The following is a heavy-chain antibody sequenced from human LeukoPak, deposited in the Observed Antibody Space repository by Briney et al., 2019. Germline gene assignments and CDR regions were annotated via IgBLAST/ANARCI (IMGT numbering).Heavy chain of an antibody. CDR1: GGTFSSYA. J-gene: IGHJ4*02. Sequence: ASVKVSCKASGGTFSSYAISWVRQAPGQGLEWMGGIIPIFGTANYAQKFQGRVTITADESTSTAYMELSSLRSEDTAVYYCAREPITMVRGVITAFDYWGQGTLVTVSS. CDR2: IIPIFGTA. D-gene: IGHD3-10*01. V-gene: IGHV1-69*13. CDR3: AREPITMVRGVITAFDY.